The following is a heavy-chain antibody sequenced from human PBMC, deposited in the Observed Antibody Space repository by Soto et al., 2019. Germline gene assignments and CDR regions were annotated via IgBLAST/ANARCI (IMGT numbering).Heavy chain of an antibody. CDR3: ARSSGGNFGIIIEGSNWFDP. Sequence: VKVSCKAPGDTFTSYYLNWVRQAPGQGLEWMGVINPHGGSTKYAQKFQGRITMTRDTSRSTVYMELSSLRSDDTAIYYCARSSGGNFGIIIEGSNWFDPWGQGTLVTVSS. CDR2: INPHGGST. J-gene: IGHJ5*02. CDR1: GDTFTSYY. D-gene: IGHD3-3*01. V-gene: IGHV1-46*01.